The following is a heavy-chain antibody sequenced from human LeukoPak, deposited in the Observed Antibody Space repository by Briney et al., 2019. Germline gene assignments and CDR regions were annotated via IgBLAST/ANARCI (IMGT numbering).Heavy chain of an antibody. Sequence: PSETLSLTCTVSGGSISSGSYYWGWIRQPAGKGLEWIGRIYTSGSTNYNPSLKSRVTISVDTSKNQFSLKMTSVTAADTAVYYCAGLWFGESGYYYGMDVWGQGTTVTVSS. CDR3: AGLWFGESGYYYGMDV. J-gene: IGHJ6*02. CDR1: GGSISSGSYY. D-gene: IGHD3-10*01. V-gene: IGHV4-61*02. CDR2: IYTSGST.